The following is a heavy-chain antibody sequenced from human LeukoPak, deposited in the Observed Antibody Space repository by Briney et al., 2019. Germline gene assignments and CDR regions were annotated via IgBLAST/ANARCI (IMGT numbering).Heavy chain of an antibody. J-gene: IGHJ4*02. CDR3: ANTGYNYEFDY. CDR2: ISTSSSST. V-gene: IGHV3-11*06. CDR1: GLTFSDYY. Sequence: GGSLRLSCSAPGLTFSDYYISSIRQAPGKGLEWVAYISTSSSSTDSADSVKGRFTISRDNAKSILYLQMNSLRAEDTAVYYCANTGYNYEFDYWGQGTLVTVSS. D-gene: IGHD5-18*01.